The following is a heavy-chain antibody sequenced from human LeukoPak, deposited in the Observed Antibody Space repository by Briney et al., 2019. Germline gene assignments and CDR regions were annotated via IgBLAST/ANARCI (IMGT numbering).Heavy chain of an antibody. CDR2: IYPGDSDT. J-gene: IGHJ4*02. V-gene: IGHV5-51*01. D-gene: IGHD3-22*01. CDR1: GYSFTSYW. CDR3: ARHGSRRNYYDSSGYYYY. Sequence: GESLKIFCKGSGYSFTSYWIGWVRQMPGKGLEWMGIIYPGDSDTRYSPSFQGQVTISADKSISTAYLQWSSLKASDTAMYYCARHGSRRNYYDSSGYYYYWGQGTLVTVSS.